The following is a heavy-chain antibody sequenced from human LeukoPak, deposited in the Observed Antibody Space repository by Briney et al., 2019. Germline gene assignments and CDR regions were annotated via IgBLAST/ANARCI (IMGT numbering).Heavy chain of an antibody. J-gene: IGHJ4*02. Sequence: GGSLRLSCAVSGFTFRSYAMNWVRQAPGKGLEWVAAITADGGSTHYTTSVKGRFIISRETPKNTLSLQMNNLRAEDTAVYYCARFYGDYVVGYFDYWGQGTLVTVSS. CDR3: ARFYGDYVVGYFDY. CDR2: ITADGGST. V-gene: IGHV3-23*01. D-gene: IGHD4-17*01. CDR1: GFTFRSYA.